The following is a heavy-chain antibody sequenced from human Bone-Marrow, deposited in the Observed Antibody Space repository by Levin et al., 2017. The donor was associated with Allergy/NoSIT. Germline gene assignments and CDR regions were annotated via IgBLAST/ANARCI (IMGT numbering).Heavy chain of an antibody. Sequence: GGSLRLSCAASGFTFSSYEMNWVRQAPGKGLEWVSYISSSGSTIYYADSVKGRFTISRDNAKNSLYLQMNSLRAEDTAVYYCARGSAGTTLPYYYYYYYGMDVWGQGTTVAVSS. CDR2: ISSSGSTI. J-gene: IGHJ6*02. D-gene: IGHD1-1*01. V-gene: IGHV3-48*03. CDR1: GFTFSSYE. CDR3: ARGSAGTTLPYYYYYYYGMDV.